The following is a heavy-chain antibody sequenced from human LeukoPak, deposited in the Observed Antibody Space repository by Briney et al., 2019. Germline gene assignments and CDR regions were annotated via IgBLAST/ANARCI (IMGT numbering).Heavy chain of an antibody. CDR1: GFTVSSNY. J-gene: IGHJ4*02. Sequence: GGSLRLSCAASGFTVSSNYMSWVRQAPGKGLEWVANIKQDGSEKYYVDSVKGRFTISRDNAKNSLYLQMNSLRAEDTAVYYCARGSHYGDYAFDYWGQGTLVTVSS. CDR3: ARGSHYGDYAFDY. D-gene: IGHD4-17*01. CDR2: IKQDGSEK. V-gene: IGHV3-7*01.